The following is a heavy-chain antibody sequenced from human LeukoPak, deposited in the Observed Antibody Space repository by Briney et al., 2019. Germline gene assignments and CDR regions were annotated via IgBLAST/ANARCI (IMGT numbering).Heavy chain of an antibody. CDR3: ARDPTYYLRYGYFDS. Sequence: GGSLRLSCAASGFTFSSYSMNWVRQAPGKGLEWVSSISSSSSYIYYADSVRGRFTISRDNANNVLYLQMNSLRAEDTAVYYCARDPTYYLRYGYFDSWGQGTLVTVSS. D-gene: IGHD1-26*01. V-gene: IGHV3-21*06. CDR1: GFTFSSYS. CDR2: ISSSSSYI. J-gene: IGHJ4*02.